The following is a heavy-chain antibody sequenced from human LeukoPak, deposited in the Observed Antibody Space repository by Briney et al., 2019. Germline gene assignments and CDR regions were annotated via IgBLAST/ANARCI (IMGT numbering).Heavy chain of an antibody. CDR3: AIDYGDYAKYFQH. V-gene: IGHV4-4*02. CDR2: IYHSGST. CDR1: GGSISSSNW. Sequence: SETLSLTCAVSGGSISSSNWWSWVRPPPGKGLEWIGEIYHSGSTNYNPSLKSRVTISVDKSKNQFSLKLSSVTAADTAVYYCAIDYGDYAKYFQHWGQGTLVTVSS. D-gene: IGHD4-17*01. J-gene: IGHJ1*01.